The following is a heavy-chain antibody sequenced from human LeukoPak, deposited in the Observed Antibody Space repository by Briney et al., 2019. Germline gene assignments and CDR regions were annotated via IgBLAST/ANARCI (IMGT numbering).Heavy chain of an antibody. V-gene: IGHV3-21*01. CDR1: GFTFSSYS. Sequence: GGSLRLSCAASGFTFSSYSFNWVRQAPGKGLEWVASITSTSSYIYYADSVQGRFAVSRDNAKNLLYLQMNSLRAEDTAVFYCVRRGPNNSGLDYWGQGTLVTVSS. D-gene: IGHD5-12*01. J-gene: IGHJ4*02. CDR3: VRRGPNNSGLDY. CDR2: ITSTSSYI.